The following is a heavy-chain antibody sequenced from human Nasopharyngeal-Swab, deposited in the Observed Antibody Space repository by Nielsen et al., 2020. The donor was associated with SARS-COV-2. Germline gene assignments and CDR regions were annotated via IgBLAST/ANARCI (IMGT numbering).Heavy chain of an antibody. CDR1: GFTFSSYA. J-gene: IGHJ4*02. CDR3: ARGGLDSSSWYGYYFDY. V-gene: IGHV3-23*01. Sequence: GGSLRLSCAASGFTFSSYAMHWVRQAPGKGLEWVSVISGDSDSTYYTDSVRGRFTISRDNSKNTLYLQMNSLRAEDTAVYYCARGGLDSSSWYGYYFDYWGQGTLVTVSS. CDR2: ISGDSDST. D-gene: IGHD6-13*01.